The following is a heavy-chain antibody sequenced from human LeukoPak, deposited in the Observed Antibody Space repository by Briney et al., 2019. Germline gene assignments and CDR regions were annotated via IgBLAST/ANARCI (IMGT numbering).Heavy chain of an antibody. CDR1: GFTFSNYG. J-gene: IGHJ4*02. CDR2: IRYDGSDT. D-gene: IGHD6-19*01. V-gene: IGHV3-30*02. Sequence: GGSLRLPCAASGFTFSNYGMHWVRHAPGKGLEWVAFIRYDGSDTYYGDSVKGRFTIARDNSKNTLYLQMNTLRVDDTALYYCAKGVSSACFDYWGQGTLVTVSS. CDR3: AKGVSSACFDY.